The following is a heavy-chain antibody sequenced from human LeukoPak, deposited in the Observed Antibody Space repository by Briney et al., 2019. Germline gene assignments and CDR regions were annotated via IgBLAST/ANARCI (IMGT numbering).Heavy chain of an antibody. CDR2: IHYSGGT. CDR3: AXXXXXSETRWSDP. V-gene: IGHV4-59*01. J-gene: IGHJ5*02. CDR1: GGSISPYF. Sequence: PSETLSLTCTVSGGSISPYFWSWIRQSPGKGLEWIGWIHYSGGTSYNPSLKSRVIISVDTSKNQFSLKVTSVTAADTATYYYAXXXXXSETRWSDPWGQGTLVTVSS.